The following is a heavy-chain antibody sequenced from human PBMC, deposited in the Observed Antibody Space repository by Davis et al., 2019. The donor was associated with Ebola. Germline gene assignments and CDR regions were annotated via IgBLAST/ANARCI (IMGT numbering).Heavy chain of an antibody. Sequence: GESLKISCSASGFTFTSHAIYWVRQAPGKGLEWVSTISASGGSTYYADSVKGRFTISRDSSKNTLYLQMNSLRAEDTALYYCAKETGYSTGTGYYYYGMDVWGQGTTVTVSS. V-gene: IGHV3-23*01. CDR3: AKETGYSTGTGYYYYGMDV. CDR1: GFTFTSHA. J-gene: IGHJ6*02. D-gene: IGHD6-25*01. CDR2: ISASGGST.